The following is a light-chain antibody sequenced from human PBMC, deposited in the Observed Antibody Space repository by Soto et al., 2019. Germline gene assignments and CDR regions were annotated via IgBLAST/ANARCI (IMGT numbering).Light chain of an antibody. V-gene: IGKV1-27*01. CDR2: AAS. CDR3: QKYHSAPLT. CDR1: QDININ. J-gene: IGKJ4*01. Sequence: DIQLTQSPSSLSASVGDRVTITCRASQDININLAWYQQKPGRGPNLLIYAASTLQSGVPSRFSGSGYGTDFTLTISSLHPEDVATYYCQKYHSAPLTFGGGTKVEIK.